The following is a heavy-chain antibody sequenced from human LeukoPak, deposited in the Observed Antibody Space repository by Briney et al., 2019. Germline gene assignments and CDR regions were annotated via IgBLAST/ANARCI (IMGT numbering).Heavy chain of an antibody. CDR2: INHSGST. Sequence: SETLSLTCAVYGGSLSGYYWSWIRQPPGKGLEWIGEINHSGSTNYNPSLKSRVTISIDTSKNQFSLNLNSVTAADTAVYYCARLPFYYDSSGYYYIDHWGQGTLVTVSS. CDR1: GGSLSGYY. CDR3: ARLPFYYDSSGYYYIDH. V-gene: IGHV4-34*01. J-gene: IGHJ4*02. D-gene: IGHD3-22*01.